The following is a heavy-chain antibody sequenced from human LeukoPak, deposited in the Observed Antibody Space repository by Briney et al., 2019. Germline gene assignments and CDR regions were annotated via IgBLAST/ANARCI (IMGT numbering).Heavy chain of an antibody. Sequence: GGSLRLSCAASGFTVSSNYMSWVRQAPGKGLEWVSVIYSGGSTYYADSVKGRFTISRDNSKNTLYLQMNSLRAEDTAVYYCAKDPRPYYYDRGFFDYWGQGTLVTVSS. CDR3: AKDPRPYYYDRGFFDY. V-gene: IGHV3-53*01. CDR1: GFTVSSNY. D-gene: IGHD3-22*01. CDR2: IYSGGST. J-gene: IGHJ4*02.